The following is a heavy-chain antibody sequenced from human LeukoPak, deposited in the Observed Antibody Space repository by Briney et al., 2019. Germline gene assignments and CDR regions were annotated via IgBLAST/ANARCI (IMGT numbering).Heavy chain of an antibody. CDR2: IYPGDSDT. Sequence: GGSLKISCKGSEYSFTSYWIGWVRQMPGKGLEWIGIIYPGDSDTRYSPSFQGQVTISADKSISTAYLQWSSLKASDTAMYYCARQKAAANPDYYHGMDVWGQGTTVTVSS. D-gene: IGHD6-13*01. J-gene: IGHJ6*02. CDR3: ARQKAAANPDYYHGMDV. CDR1: EYSFTSYW. V-gene: IGHV5-51*01.